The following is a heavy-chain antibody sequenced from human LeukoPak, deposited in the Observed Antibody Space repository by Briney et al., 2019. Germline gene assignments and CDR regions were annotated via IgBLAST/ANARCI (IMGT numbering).Heavy chain of an antibody. CDR3: ASFYPYGGYEDY. V-gene: IGHV1-69*13. Sequence: SVKVSCKASGGTFSSHAISWVRQAPGQGLEWMGGIIPIFGTANYAQKFQGRVTITADESTSTAYMELGSLRSEDTAVYYCASFYPYGGYEDYWGQGTLVTVSS. CDR2: IIPIFGTA. D-gene: IGHD5-12*01. CDR1: GGTFSSHA. J-gene: IGHJ4*02.